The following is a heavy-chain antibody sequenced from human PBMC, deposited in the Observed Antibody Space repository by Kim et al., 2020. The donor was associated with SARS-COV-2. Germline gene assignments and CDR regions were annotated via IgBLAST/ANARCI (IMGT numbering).Heavy chain of an antibody. Sequence: ASVKVSCKASGYTFTSYGISWVRQAPGQGLEWMGWISAYNGNTNYAQKLQGRVTMTTDTSTSTAYMELRSLRSDDTAVYYCARIYPDLYSSGWYDGDDYWGQGTLVTVSS. V-gene: IGHV1-18*01. J-gene: IGHJ4*02. D-gene: IGHD6-19*01. CDR3: ARIYPDLYSSGWYDGDDY. CDR1: GYTFTSYG. CDR2: ISAYNGNT.